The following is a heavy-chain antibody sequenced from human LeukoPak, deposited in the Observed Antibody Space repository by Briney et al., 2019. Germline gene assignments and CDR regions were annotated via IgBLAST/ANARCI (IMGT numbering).Heavy chain of an antibody. D-gene: IGHD2-2*01. Sequence: GRSLRLSCAASGFTFDDYAMHWVRQAPGKGLEWVSGISWNSGSIGYADSAKGRFTISRDNAKNSLYLQMNSLRAEDTALYYCAKVDCSSTSCYDFDYWGQGTLVTVSS. CDR2: ISWNSGSI. CDR1: GFTFDDYA. CDR3: AKVDCSSTSCYDFDY. V-gene: IGHV3-9*01. J-gene: IGHJ4*02.